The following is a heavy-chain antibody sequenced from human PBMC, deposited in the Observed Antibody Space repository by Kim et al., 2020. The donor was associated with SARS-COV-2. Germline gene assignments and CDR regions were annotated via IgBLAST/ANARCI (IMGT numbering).Heavy chain of an antibody. Sequence: RVTISVDTSKNQFSLKLSSVTAADTAVYYCARDLPYYDILTGYQSDAFDIWGQGTMVTVSS. D-gene: IGHD3-9*01. J-gene: IGHJ3*02. V-gene: IGHV4-59*01. CDR3: ARDLPYYDILTGYQSDAFDI.